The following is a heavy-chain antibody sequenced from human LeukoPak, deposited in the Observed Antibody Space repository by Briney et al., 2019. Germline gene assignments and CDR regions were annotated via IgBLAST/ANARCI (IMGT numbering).Heavy chain of an antibody. CDR1: GFTFSSYG. J-gene: IGHJ4*02. V-gene: IGHV3-33*01. D-gene: IGHD3-9*01. Sequence: PGGSLRLSCAASGFTFSSYGMHWVRQAPGKGLEWVAVIWYDGSNKYYADSVKGRFTISRDNSKNTLYLQMNSLRAEDTAVYYCARGAHLYDILTGYYFDYWGQGTLVTVSS. CDR2: IWYDGSNK. CDR3: ARGAHLYDILTGYYFDY.